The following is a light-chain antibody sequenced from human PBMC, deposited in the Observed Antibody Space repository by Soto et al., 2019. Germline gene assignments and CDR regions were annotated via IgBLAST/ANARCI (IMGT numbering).Light chain of an antibody. CDR2: GAS. J-gene: IGKJ2*01. Sequence: EIELTQSPGTLSLSPGERATLSCRASQSVSSSYLACYQQKPGQAPRLLIYGASSRATGIPDRFSGSGSGTDFSLTISRLEPEDFAVYYCQQYGSSPPYTFGQGTKLEIK. V-gene: IGKV3-20*01. CDR1: QSVSSSY. CDR3: QQYGSSPPYT.